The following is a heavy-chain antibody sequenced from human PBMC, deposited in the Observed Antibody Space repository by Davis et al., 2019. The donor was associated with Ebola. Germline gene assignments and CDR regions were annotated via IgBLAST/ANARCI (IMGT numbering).Heavy chain of an antibody. CDR2: IIPIFGTA. D-gene: IGHD1-26*01. J-gene: IGHJ4*02. V-gene: IGHV1-69*05. CDR1: GGTFSSYA. Sequence: SVKVSCKASGGTFSSYAISWVRQAPGQGLEWMGGIIPIFGTANYAQKFQGRVTMTRDTSISTAYMELSRLRSDDTAVYYCARGGGSSKRTMGYWGQGTLVTVSS. CDR3: ARGGGSSKRTMGY.